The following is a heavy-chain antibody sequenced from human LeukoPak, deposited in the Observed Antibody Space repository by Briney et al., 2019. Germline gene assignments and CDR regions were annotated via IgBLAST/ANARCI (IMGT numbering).Heavy chain of an antibody. V-gene: IGHV1-18*01. D-gene: IGHD5-18*01. J-gene: IGHJ4*02. Sequence: ASVKVSCKASGYTFTSYGISWVRQAPGQGLEWMGWISAYNGNTNYAQKLQGRVTMTTDTSTSTAYMELRSLRSDDTAVYYCASGDLGYSYDPFDYWGQGTLVTVSS. CDR3: ASGDLGYSYDPFDY. CDR2: ISAYNGNT. CDR1: GYTFTSYG.